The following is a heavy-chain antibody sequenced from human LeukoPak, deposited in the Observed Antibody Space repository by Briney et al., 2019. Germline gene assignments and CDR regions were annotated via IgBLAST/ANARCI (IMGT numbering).Heavy chain of an antibody. CDR1: DSRFTSYW. J-gene: IGHJ4*02. V-gene: IGHV5-51*01. CDR3: ARHGIDSYDFWSGRGHPIDY. Sequence: GASLKISCKRSDSRFTSYWIGWVRQLPGKGLEWMGIISPGDSDPRYSPSFQGQVTISADRSISTAYLRWSRLKASDTAMYYCARHGIDSYDFWSGRGHPIDYWGQGTLVTVSS. CDR2: ISPGDSDP. D-gene: IGHD3-3*01.